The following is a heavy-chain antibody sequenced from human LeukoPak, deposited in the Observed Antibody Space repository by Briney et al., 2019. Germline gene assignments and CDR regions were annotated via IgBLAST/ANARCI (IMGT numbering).Heavy chain of an antibody. V-gene: IGHV3-7*01. J-gene: IGHJ4*02. Sequence: GGSLRLSCAVSGGTFSAHWMAWVRQSPGKGLEWVAEINEDGSVKYYVDSMKGRFTISRDNAKNSLYLQMNSLGAEDTAVYYCAKVPRDSDCYWGQGTLVTVSS. CDR1: GGTFSAHW. CDR2: INEDGSVK. D-gene: IGHD2-21*02. CDR3: AKVPRDSDCY.